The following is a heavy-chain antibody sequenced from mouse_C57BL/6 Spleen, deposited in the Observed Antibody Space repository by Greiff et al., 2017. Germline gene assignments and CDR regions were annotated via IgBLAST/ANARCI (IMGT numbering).Heavy chain of an antibody. D-gene: IGHD2-1*01. Sequence: QVQLQQPGAELAKPGALVKLSCKASGYTFTSHWMYWVKQRPGQGLEWIGMIHPNSGSTNYNEKFKSKATLTVDKSSSTAYMQLSSLTSEDSAVYCCARSGGNYGFAYRGHGTLVTASA. CDR3: ARSGGNYGFAY. CDR2: IHPNSGST. J-gene: IGHJ3*01. CDR1: GYTFTSHW. V-gene: IGHV1-64*01.